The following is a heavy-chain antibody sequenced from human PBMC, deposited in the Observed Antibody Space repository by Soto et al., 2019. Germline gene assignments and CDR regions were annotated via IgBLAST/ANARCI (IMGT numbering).Heavy chain of an antibody. Sequence: GGSLRLSCAASGFTFSSYWMSWVRQAPGKGLEWVANIKQDGSEKYYVDSVKGRFTISRDNAKNSLYLQMNSLRAEDTAVYYCARDAYYDFWSGYYTRDQNNWFDPWGQGTLVTVSS. D-gene: IGHD3-3*01. V-gene: IGHV3-7*05. J-gene: IGHJ5*02. CDR2: IKQDGSEK. CDR1: GFTFSSYW. CDR3: ARDAYYDFWSGYYTRDQNNWFDP.